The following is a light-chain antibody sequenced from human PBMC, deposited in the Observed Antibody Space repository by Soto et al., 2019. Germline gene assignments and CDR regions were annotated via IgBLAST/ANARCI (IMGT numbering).Light chain of an antibody. V-gene: IGKV4-1*01. Sequence: DIVMTQSPDSLAVSLGERATINCKSSQGVLYDSNNKNYLAWYQQKPRQPPKLLIYWASTRESGVPDRFSGSGSGTDFTLTISSLQAEDVAVYYCQQYYNIPFTFGQGTKLEIK. CDR1: QGVLYDSNNKNY. CDR3: QQYYNIPFT. CDR2: WAS. J-gene: IGKJ2*01.